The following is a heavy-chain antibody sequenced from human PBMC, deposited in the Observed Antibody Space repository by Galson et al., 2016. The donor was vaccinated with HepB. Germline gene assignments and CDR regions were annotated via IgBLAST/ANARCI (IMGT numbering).Heavy chain of an antibody. D-gene: IGHD2-2*01. V-gene: IGHV4-4*02. CDR1: GASISSNNW. Sequence: SETLSLTCAVSGASISSNNWWTWVRQSPGKGLEWIGESYHGGSTYYNPSHQSRLSISLDKSRNQFSLRLSSGTAADTAIYFCAGVGGGCSSTSCYIDSWAQGTLITVSS. CDR2: SYHGGST. CDR3: AGVGGGCSSTSCYIDS. J-gene: IGHJ4*02.